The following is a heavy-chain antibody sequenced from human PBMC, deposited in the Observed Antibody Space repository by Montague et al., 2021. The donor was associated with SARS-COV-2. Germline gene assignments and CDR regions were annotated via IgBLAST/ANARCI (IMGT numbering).Heavy chain of an antibody. V-gene: IGHV4-34*01. CDR1: RGSFSGYY. CDR2: INHSGGV. Sequence: SETLSLTCTVHRGSFSGYYWTWIRQPPGKGLEWIGEINHSGGVNYNPSLKSRVTISVDTSKNHFSLKLRSVTAADTAAYYCARHGCSSGRHRCGFDPWGQGTLVTVSS. J-gene: IGHJ5*02. CDR3: ARHGCSSGRHRCGFDP. D-gene: IGHD6-19*01.